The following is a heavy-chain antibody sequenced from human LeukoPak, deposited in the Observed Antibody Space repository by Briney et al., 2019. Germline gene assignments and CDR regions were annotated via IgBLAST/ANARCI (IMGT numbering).Heavy chain of an antibody. D-gene: IGHD5-18*01. CDR2: IIPILGIA. V-gene: IGHV1-69*04. Sequence: ASVKVSCKASGGTFSSYAISWVRQAPGQGLEWMGRIIPILGIANYALKFQGRVTITADKSTSTAYMELSSLRSEDTAVYYCARRIQLPYYYGMDVWGQGTTVTVSS. J-gene: IGHJ6*02. CDR1: GGTFSSYA. CDR3: ARRIQLPYYYGMDV.